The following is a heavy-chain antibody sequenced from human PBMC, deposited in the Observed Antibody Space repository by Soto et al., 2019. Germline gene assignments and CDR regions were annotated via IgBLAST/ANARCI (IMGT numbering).Heavy chain of an antibody. CDR2: IYHSGST. D-gene: IGHD5-18*01. CDR1: GGSISSGGYS. J-gene: IGHJ4*02. Sequence: PSETLSLTCAVSGGSISSGGYSWSWIRQPPGKGLEWIGYIYHSGSTYYNPSLKSRVTISVDRSKNQFSLKLSSVTAADTAVYYCARGRSAMDTLDYWGQGTLVTVYS. CDR3: ARGRSAMDTLDY. V-gene: IGHV4-30-2*01.